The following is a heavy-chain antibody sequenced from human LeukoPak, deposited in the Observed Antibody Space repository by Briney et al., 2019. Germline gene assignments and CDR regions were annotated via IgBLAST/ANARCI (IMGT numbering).Heavy chain of an antibody. V-gene: IGHV4-38-2*02. CDR2: IYHSGNT. CDR1: GYSISNGYY. J-gene: IGHJ4*02. CDR3: ARDWNAGNGGDY. D-gene: IGHD1-1*01. Sequence: SETLSLTCTVSGYSISNGYYWGWIRQPPGKGLEWIGNIYHSGNTYYNPSLKSRVTISVDTSKNQFSLKLSSVTAADTAVYYCARDWNAGNGGDYWGQGTLFTVSS.